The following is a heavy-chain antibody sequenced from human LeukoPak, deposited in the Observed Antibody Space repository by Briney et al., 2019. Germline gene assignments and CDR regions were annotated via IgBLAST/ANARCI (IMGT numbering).Heavy chain of an antibody. CDR3: AKAASRGLYCSGGSCYALVY. V-gene: IGHV3-30*18. CDR1: GFTFSSYG. D-gene: IGHD2-15*01. Sequence: GRSLRLSCAASGFTFSSYGMHGVRQAPGKGLEWVAIISYVGSNKYYADSVKGRFTISRDNSKNTLYLQMNSLRAEDTAVYYCAKAASRGLYCSGGSCYALVYWGQGTLVTVSS. J-gene: IGHJ4*02. CDR2: ISYVGSNK.